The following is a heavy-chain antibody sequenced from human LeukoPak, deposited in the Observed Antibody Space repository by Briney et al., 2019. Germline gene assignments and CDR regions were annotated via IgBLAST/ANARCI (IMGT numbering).Heavy chain of an antibody. Sequence: SETLSLTCAVYGGSFSGYYWSWIRQPPGKGLEWIGEINHSGSTNYNPSLKSRVTISVDTSKNQFSMKLSSVTAADTAVYYCARSPRGIAARPIAYWGQGTLVTVYS. CDR2: INHSGST. J-gene: IGHJ4*02. V-gene: IGHV4-34*01. CDR3: ARSPRGIAARPIAY. CDR1: GGSFSGYY. D-gene: IGHD6-6*01.